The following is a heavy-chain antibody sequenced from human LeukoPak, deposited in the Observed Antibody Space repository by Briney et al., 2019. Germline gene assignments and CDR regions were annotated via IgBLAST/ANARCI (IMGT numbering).Heavy chain of an antibody. CDR2: IGVRGTPI. J-gene: IGHJ4*02. D-gene: IGHD3-10*01. Sequence: KPGGSLRLSCAASGFSFSDHDMSWIRQAPGKGLEWVSDIGVRGTPIYYGDSVRGRFTVSRDNAKNSLYLQMNSLRVEDTAVYYCAKVAKYYYGSETYYFFEHWGQGTPVTASS. V-gene: IGHV3-11*04. CDR1: GFSFSDHD. CDR3: AKVAKYYYGSETYYFFEH.